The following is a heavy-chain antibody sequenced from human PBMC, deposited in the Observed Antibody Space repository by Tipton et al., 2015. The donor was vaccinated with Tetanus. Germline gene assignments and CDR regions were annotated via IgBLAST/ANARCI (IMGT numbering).Heavy chain of an antibody. Sequence: SLRLSCAASGFTFTNYGMHWVRQAPGKGLEWVAVIAFDGKNERYADSVKGRFIISRDNSKNTLYLQMNSLRPEDTAVYYCAKEFQRARIRFFDSWGQGTQVTASS. J-gene: IGHJ4*02. CDR1: GFTFTNYG. CDR2: IAFDGKNE. V-gene: IGHV3-30*18. D-gene: IGHD2-15*01. CDR3: AKEFQRARIRFFDS.